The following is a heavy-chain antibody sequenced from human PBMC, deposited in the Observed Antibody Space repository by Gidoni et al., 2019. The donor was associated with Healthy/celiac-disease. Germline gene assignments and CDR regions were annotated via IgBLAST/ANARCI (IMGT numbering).Heavy chain of an antibody. Sequence: QVQLVQSGAEVKKPGSSVKVSCKASGGTFSSYAISWVRQAPGQGLEWMGGIIPIFGTATYAQKFQGRVTITADESTSTAYMELSSLRSEDTAVYYCARDHEVATIGGGARYYYYGMDVWGQGTTVTVSS. V-gene: IGHV1-69*01. D-gene: IGHD5-12*01. CDR2: IIPIFGTA. CDR3: ARDHEVATIGGGARYYYYGMDV. J-gene: IGHJ6*02. CDR1: GGTFSSYA.